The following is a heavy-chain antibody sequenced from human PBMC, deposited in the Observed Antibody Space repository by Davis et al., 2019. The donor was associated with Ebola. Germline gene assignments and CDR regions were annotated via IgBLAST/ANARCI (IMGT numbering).Heavy chain of an antibody. D-gene: IGHD2-8*01. J-gene: IGHJ5*02. Sequence: ASVKVSCKASGYTFTSYYMHWVRQAPGQGLEWMGIINPSGGSTSYAQKFQGRVTMTRDTSTSTVYMELSSLRSEDTAVYYCARKRVLMVYTNWFDPWGQGTLVTVSS. V-gene: IGHV1-46*01. CDR1: GYTFTSYY. CDR2: INPSGGST. CDR3: ARKRVLMVYTNWFDP.